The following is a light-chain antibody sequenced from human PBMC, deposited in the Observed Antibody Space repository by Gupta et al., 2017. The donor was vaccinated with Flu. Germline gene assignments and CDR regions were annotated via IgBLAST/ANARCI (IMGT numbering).Light chain of an antibody. J-gene: IGKJ1*01. CDR2: MGS. V-gene: IGKV2-30*02. CDR3: MQGTHLRT. Sequence: DVVMTQSPLSLPVTLGQPSSISCRASQSLVHRNGNNYLTWFQQRPGQAPRRLIYMGSNRDSGVADRFSGSGEVNDFTLKISRVEGEDVGGYYGMQGTHLRTFGQGTKVEIK. CDR1: QSLVHRNGNNY.